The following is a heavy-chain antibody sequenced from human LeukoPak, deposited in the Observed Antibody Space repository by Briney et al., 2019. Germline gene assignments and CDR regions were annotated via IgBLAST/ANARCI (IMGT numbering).Heavy chain of an antibody. D-gene: IGHD3-22*01. CDR3: AKAYYYDSSGYIDY. J-gene: IGHJ4*02. CDR1: GYTFTDDY. CDR2: INVNSGGT. Sequence: ASVKVSCKASGYTFTDDYIHWVRQAPGQGLEWMGWINVNSGGTNYAQKFYARVTMTRDTSISTAYMELSRLRSDDTALYYCAKAYYYDSSGYIDYWGQGTLVTVSS. V-gene: IGHV1-2*02.